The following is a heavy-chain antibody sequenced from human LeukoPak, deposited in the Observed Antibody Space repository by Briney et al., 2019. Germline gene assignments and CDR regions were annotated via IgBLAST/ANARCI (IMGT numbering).Heavy chain of an antibody. CDR3: VRVLPHRHLRYGCYGRRGYAFDI. CDR2: IYYSGST. D-gene: IGHD2-15*01. J-gene: IGHJ3*02. Sequence: SQTLSLTCTVSGGSISSGGYYWSWIRQHPGKGLEWIGYIYYSGSTYYNPSLKSRVIISVDTSKNQFSLKLSSVTAADTAVYYCVRVLPHRHLRYGCYGRRGYAFDIWGQGTMVTVSS. CDR1: GGSISSGGYY. V-gene: IGHV4-31*03.